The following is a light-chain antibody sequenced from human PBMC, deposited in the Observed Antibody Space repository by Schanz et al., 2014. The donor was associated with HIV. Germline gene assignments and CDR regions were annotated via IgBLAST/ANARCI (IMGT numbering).Light chain of an antibody. J-gene: IGLJ2*01. Sequence: QSALTQPPSASGSPGQSVTISCTGTSSDVGGYNYVSWYPQHPGKAPQLILYDVTSRPSRVSSRFSGSKSGNTASLTISGLQAEDEADYHCSSYTSTSALVIFGGGTKLTVL. CDR2: DVT. V-gene: IGLV2-14*01. CDR3: SSYTSTSALVI. CDR1: SSDVGGYNY.